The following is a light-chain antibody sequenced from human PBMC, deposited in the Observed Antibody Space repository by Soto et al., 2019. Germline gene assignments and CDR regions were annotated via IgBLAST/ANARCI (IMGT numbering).Light chain of an antibody. CDR2: EVS. V-gene: IGLV2-14*01. CDR1: SSDVGGYNY. J-gene: IGLJ1*01. Sequence: QSVLTQPASVSGSPGQSITISCTGTSSDVGGYNYVSWYQQHPGKAPKLMIYEVSDRPSGISNRFSGSKSCNTASLTISGLQAEDEADYYCSSYTSSLSYVFGTGTKVTVL. CDR3: SSYTSSLSYV.